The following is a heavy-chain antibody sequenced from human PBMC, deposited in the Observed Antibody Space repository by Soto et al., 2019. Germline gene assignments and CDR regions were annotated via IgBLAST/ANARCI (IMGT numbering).Heavy chain of an antibody. CDR2: IWRDGSNK. D-gene: IGHD6-13*01. Sequence: QVQLVESGGGVVQPGKSLRLSCAASGFTFSGYGMHWVRQAPGKGLEWVAVIWRDGSNKFYADSVKGRFTISRDNSKNTLYLQMNGLGVEDTAVYYCATGGAAAGSFFYWGQGSLVTVSS. CDR1: GFTFSGYG. CDR3: ATGGAAAGSFFY. V-gene: IGHV3-33*01. J-gene: IGHJ4*02.